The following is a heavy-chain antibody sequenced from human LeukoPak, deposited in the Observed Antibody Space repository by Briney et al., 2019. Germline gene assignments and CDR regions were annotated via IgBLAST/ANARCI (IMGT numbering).Heavy chain of an antibody. CDR2: ISGDGGST. CDR3: AKERSGYSYGTLFDY. D-gene: IGHD5-18*01. J-gene: IGHJ4*02. V-gene: IGHV3-43*02. Sequence: PGGSLRLSCAASGFTFDDYAMHWVRQAPGKGLEWVSLISGDGGSTYYADSVKGQFTISRDNSKNSLYLQMNSLRTEDTALYYCAKERSGYSYGTLFDYWGQGTLVTVSS. CDR1: GFTFDDYA.